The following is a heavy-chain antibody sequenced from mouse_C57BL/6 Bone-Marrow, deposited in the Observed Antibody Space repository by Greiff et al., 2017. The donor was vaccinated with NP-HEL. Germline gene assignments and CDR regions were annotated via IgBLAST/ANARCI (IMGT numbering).Heavy chain of an antibody. V-gene: IGHV1-20*01. Sequence: EVQPQQSGPELVKPGDSVKISCKASGYSFTGYFMNWVMQSHGKSLEWIGRINPYNGDTFYNQKFKGKATLTVDKSSSTAHMELRSLTSEDSAVYYCAREGGLLPPYYYAMDYWGQGTSVTVSS. D-gene: IGHD2-3*01. CDR1: GYSFTGYF. J-gene: IGHJ4*01. CDR2: INPYNGDT. CDR3: AREGGLLPPYYYAMDY.